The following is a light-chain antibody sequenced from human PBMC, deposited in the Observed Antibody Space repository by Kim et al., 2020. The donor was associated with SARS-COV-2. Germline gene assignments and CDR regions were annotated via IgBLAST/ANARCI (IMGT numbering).Light chain of an antibody. CDR3: QQSYSSPYT. CDR1: QSISSY. V-gene: IGKV1-39*01. CDR2: AVS. Sequence: DIQMTQSPSSLSASVGDRVTITCRASQSISSYLNWYQQKPGKAPKRLIYAVSSLQSGVPSRFSGSGSGTDFTLTISSLQPEDFATYYCQQSYSSPYTFGQGTKLEIK. J-gene: IGKJ2*01.